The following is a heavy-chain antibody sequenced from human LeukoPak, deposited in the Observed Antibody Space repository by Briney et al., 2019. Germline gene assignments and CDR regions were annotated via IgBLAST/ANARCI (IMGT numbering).Heavy chain of an antibody. CDR1: GFTFSDYY. J-gene: IGHJ4*02. V-gene: IGHV3-11*04. CDR3: ARDGTGYSSSWYEN. CDR2: ISSSGSTI. D-gene: IGHD6-13*01. Sequence: GGSLRLSCTASGFTFSDYYMSWIRQAPGKGLEWVSYISSSGSTIYYADSVKGRFTISRDNAKNSLYLQMNSLRAEDTAVYYCARDGTGYSSSWYENWGQGTLVTVSS.